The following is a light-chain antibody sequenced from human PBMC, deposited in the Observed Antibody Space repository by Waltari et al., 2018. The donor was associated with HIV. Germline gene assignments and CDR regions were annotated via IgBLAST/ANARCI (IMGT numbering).Light chain of an antibody. CDR1: RSVDANY. CDR2: GVS. V-gene: IGKV3-20*01. J-gene: IGKJ1*01. CDR3: QQYASSPRT. Sequence: EIVLTQSPGPLSLSPGERATLSCRASRSVDANYLAWYQPKPGQAPRLLIYGVSSRATGIPDRFSGSGSGTDFTLTISRLEPEDFALYYCQQYASSPRTFGQGTKVEIK.